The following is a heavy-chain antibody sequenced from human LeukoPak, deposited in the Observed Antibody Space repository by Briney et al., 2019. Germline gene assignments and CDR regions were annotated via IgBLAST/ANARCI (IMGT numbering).Heavy chain of an antibody. CDR2: IYYSGST. CDR1: GGSISSYY. D-gene: IGHD2/OR15-2a*01. CDR3: ARSGGSGRASGTTLGAFDI. V-gene: IGHV4-59*01. J-gene: IGHJ3*02. Sequence: SETLSLTCTVSGGSISSYYWSWIRQPPGKGLEWIGYIYYSGSTNYNPSLKSRVTISVDTSKNQFSLKLTSVTAADTVVYYCARSGGSGRASGTTLGAFDIWGQGTMVTVSS.